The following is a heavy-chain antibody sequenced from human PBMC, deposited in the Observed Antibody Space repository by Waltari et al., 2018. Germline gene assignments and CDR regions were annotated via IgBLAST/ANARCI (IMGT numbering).Heavy chain of an antibody. CDR1: GGSISSSSYY. D-gene: IGHD1-26*01. J-gene: IGHJ4*02. CDR2: IYYSGST. Sequence: QLQLQESGPGLVKPSETLSLTCTVSGGSISSSSYYWGWIRQPPGKGLEWIGSIYYSGSTYYNPSLKSRVTISVDTSKNQFSLKLSSVTAADTAVYYCARQSSGSYWRLIDYWGQGTLVTVSS. V-gene: IGHV4-39*01. CDR3: ARQSSGSYWRLIDY.